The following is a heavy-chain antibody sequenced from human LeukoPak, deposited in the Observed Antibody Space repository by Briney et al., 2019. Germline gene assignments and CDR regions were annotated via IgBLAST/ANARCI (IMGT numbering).Heavy chain of an antibody. Sequence: SETLSLTCVVSGGSISSYYWSWIRQPPGKGLELIGYIYYSGNTDYNPSLKSRVTISLDTSNNQFSLKLSSVTAADTAVYYCARKGSSSWSLKYWGQGTLVTVSS. CDR2: IYYSGNT. J-gene: IGHJ4*02. CDR1: GGSISSYY. D-gene: IGHD6-6*01. CDR3: ARKGSSSWSLKY. V-gene: IGHV4-59*08.